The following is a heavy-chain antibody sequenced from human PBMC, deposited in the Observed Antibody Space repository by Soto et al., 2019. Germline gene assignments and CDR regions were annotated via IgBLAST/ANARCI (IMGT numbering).Heavy chain of an antibody. J-gene: IGHJ3*02. V-gene: IGHV3-23*01. Sequence: GGSLRLSCGASGFTFSSYAMSWVRQAPGKGLEWVSAISYSGGSTYYADSVKGRFTISRDKFQNTLYLQMNSLRVEDTAVYYCARVINPWAFDIWGQGTMVTVSS. CDR1: GFTFSSYA. CDR3: ARVINPWAFDI. CDR2: ISYSGGST. D-gene: IGHD6-13*01.